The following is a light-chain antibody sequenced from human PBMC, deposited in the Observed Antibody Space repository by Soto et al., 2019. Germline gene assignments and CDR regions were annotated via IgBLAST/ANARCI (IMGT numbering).Light chain of an antibody. CDR2: GAS. Sequence: VLTQSPGTLSLSPGERATLSCRASQSVSRYLVWYQQKPGQAPRLLIYGASSRASGIPDRFSGSGSCTDFTLTINRLGPEDSAVYYCQQFDTSPYTFGQGTKLEIK. CDR1: QSVSRY. CDR3: QQFDTSPYT. V-gene: IGKV3-20*01. J-gene: IGKJ2*01.